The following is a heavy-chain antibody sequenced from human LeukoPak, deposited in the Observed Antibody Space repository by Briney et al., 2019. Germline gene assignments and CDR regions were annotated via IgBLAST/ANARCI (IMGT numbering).Heavy chain of an antibody. CDR2: ICPGDSDT. CDR1: GYSFTSYW. V-gene: IGHV5-51*01. D-gene: IGHD6-13*01. J-gene: IGHJ5*02. CDR3: ARHARWKQQLVNESGSWNWFDP. Sequence: GESLKISCKGSGYSFTSYWIGWVRQMPGKGLEWMGIICPGDSDTRYSPSFQGQVTISADKSISTAYLQWSSLKASDTAMYYCARHARWKQQLVNESGSWNWFDPWGQGTLVTVSS.